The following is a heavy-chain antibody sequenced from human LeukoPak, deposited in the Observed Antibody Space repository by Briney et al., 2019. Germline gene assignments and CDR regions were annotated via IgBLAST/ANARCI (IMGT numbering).Heavy chain of an antibody. Sequence: GGPLRLSCAASGFSFSIYAMSWVRQAPGKGLEWVSSISTSGRSTYYADSVKGRFTISRDNSRNTLYLQMNSLRAEDTAVYYCARGGLEARRFFDYWGQGTLVTVSS. V-gene: IGHV3-23*01. CDR2: ISTSGRST. CDR3: ARGGLEARRFFDY. J-gene: IGHJ4*02. CDR1: GFSFSIYA. D-gene: IGHD3-16*01.